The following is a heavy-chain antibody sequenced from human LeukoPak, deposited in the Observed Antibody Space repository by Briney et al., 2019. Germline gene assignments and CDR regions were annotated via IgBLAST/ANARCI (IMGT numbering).Heavy chain of an antibody. D-gene: IGHD3-22*01. CDR2: ISYDGSNK. V-gene: IGHV3-30-3*01. J-gene: IGHJ4*02. CDR1: GFTFSSYA. CDR3: ARPWAYYDSSGYFGY. Sequence: PGGSLRLSCAASGFTFSSYAMHWVRQAPGKGLKWVAVISYDGSNKYYADSVKGRFTISRDNSKNTLYLQMNSLRAEDTAVYYCARPWAYYDSSGYFGYWGQGTLVTVSS.